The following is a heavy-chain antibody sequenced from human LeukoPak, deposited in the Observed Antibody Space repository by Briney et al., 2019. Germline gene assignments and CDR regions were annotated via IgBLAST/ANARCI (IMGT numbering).Heavy chain of an antibody. CDR3: AKDRHAPGRYCSSTSCLPFDP. D-gene: IGHD2-2*01. Sequence: GGSLRLSCAASGFTFSSYAMNWVRQAPGKGLEWVSAISGSGGSTYYADSVKGRFTISRDNSEKKLYLQMNSLRAEDTAVYYCAKDRHAPGRYCSSTSCLPFDPWGQGTLVTVSS. CDR2: ISGSGGST. J-gene: IGHJ5*02. CDR1: GFTFSSYA. V-gene: IGHV3-23*01.